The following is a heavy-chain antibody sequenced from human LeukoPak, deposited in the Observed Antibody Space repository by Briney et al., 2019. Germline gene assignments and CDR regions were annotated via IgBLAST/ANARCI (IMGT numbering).Heavy chain of an antibody. V-gene: IGHV4-34*01. CDR3: ARHDRWELENNWFDP. CDR1: GGSFSGYY. Sequence: SETLSLTCAVYGGSFSGYYWSWMRQPPGKGLEWIGEINDSGSTNYNPSLKSRVTISEDTSKNQFSLKLRSVTAADTAVYYCARHDRWELENNWFDPWGQGTLVTVSS. CDR2: INDSGST. D-gene: IGHD1-26*01. J-gene: IGHJ5*02.